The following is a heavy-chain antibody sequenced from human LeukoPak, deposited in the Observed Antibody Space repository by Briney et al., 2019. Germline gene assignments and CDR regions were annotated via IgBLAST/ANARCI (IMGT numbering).Heavy chain of an antibody. CDR2: ISGSGGST. D-gene: IGHD1-26*01. CDR1: GFTLSSYA. J-gene: IGHJ4*02. CDR3: AKVPKPRVGATAGYYFDY. V-gene: IGHV3-23*01. Sequence: GGSLRLSCAASGFTLSSYAMSWVRQAPGKGLEWVSAISGSGGSTYYADSVKGRFTISRDNSKNTLYLQMNSLRAEDTAVYYCAKVPKPRVGATAGYYFDYWGQGTLVTVSS.